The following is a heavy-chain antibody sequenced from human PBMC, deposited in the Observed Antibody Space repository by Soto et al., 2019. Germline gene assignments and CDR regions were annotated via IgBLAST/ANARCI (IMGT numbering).Heavy chain of an antibody. D-gene: IGHD6-13*01. V-gene: IGHV1-69*13. CDR3: ARGSSSDKPEYYYYGMDV. Sequence: SVKVSCKASGGTFSSYAISWVRQAPGQGLEWMGGIIPIFGTANYAQKFQGRVTITADESTSTAYMELSSLRSEDTAVYYCARGSSSDKPEYYYYGMDVWGQGTTVTVSS. CDR2: IIPIFGTA. J-gene: IGHJ6*02. CDR1: GGTFSSYA.